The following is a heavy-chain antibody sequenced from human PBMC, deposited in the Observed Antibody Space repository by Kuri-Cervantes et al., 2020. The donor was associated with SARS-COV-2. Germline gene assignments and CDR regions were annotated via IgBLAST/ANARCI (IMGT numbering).Heavy chain of an antibody. D-gene: IGHD3-22*01. Sequence: GGSLRLSCAASGFTFSDYYMSWIRQAPGKGLEWVPYISSSGSTIYYADSVKGRFTISRDNAKNSLYLQMNSPRAEDTAVYYCARDLLNYYDSSGYGYWGQGTLVTVSS. CDR2: ISSSGSTI. CDR1: GFTFSDYY. CDR3: ARDLLNYYDSSGYGY. V-gene: IGHV3-11*01. J-gene: IGHJ4*02.